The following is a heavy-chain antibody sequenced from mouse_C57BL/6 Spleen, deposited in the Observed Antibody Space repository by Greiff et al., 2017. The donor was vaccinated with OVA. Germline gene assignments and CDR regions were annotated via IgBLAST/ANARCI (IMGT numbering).Heavy chain of an antibody. V-gene: IGHV1-15*01. Sequence: VQLQQSGAELVRPGASVTLSCKASGYTFTDYEMHWVKQTPVHGLEWIGAIDPETGGTAYNQKFKGKAILTADKSSSTAYMELRSLTSEDSAVYYCTRSGTRAMDDWGQGTSVTVSS. CDR2: IDPETGGT. J-gene: IGHJ4*01. D-gene: IGHD4-1*01. CDR3: TRSGTRAMDD. CDR1: GYTFTDYE.